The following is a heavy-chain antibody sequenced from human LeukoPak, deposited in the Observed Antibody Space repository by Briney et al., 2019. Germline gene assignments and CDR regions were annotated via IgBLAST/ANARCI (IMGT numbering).Heavy chain of an antibody. CDR2: IYSSASA. V-gene: IGHV4-4*07. D-gene: IGHD3-10*01. CDR3: ARGRVGGLRGVIIKRVYYFDY. CDR1: GDSISYHY. Sequence: SETLSLTCTVSGDSISYHYWSWIRQPAGKGLEWIGRIYSSASANYNPFLKSRVTISVDTSKNQFSLKLSSVTAADTAVYYCARGRVGGLRGVIIKRVYYFDYWGQGTLVTVSS. J-gene: IGHJ4*02.